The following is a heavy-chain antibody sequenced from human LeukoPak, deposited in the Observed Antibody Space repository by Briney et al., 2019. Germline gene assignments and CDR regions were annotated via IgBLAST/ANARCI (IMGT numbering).Heavy chain of an antibody. D-gene: IGHD6-13*01. CDR1: GGTFSSYA. CDR2: IIPIFGTA. CDR3: ARDSIAAAGTGPYGMDV. Sequence: GASVKVSSKASGGTFSSYAINWVRQAPGQGLEWMGGIIPIFGTANYAQKFQGRVTITADKSTSTAYMELSSLRSEDTAVYYCARDSIAAAGTGPYGMDVWGKGTTVTVSS. V-gene: IGHV1-69*06. J-gene: IGHJ6*04.